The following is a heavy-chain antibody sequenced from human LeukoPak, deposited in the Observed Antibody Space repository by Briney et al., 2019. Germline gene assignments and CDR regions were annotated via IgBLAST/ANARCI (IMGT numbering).Heavy chain of an antibody. CDR1: GGSISSSSYY. D-gene: IGHD3-10*01. J-gene: IGHJ4*02. CDR3: ARSWPGTTYFDY. V-gene: IGHV4-39*01. CDR2: IYYSGST. Sequence: SETLSLTCTGSGGSISSSSYYWGWIRQPPGKGLEWIGSIYYSGSTYCNPSLKSRVTISVDTSKNQFSLKLSSVTAADMAVYYCARSWPGTTYFDYWGQGTLVTVSS.